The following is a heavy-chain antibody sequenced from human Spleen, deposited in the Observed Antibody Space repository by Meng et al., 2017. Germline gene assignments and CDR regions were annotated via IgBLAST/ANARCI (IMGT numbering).Heavy chain of an antibody. Sequence: PSGPLSLTFFFSRVSIRLLAWWPLFRPPPGKALAWFVAIYHGGDTNYNPSLKSRVTIAIDKSKNQFSLKLTSVTAADTAVYYCASWIYSCGWQWGQGALVTVSS. D-gene: IGHD6-19*01. CDR1: RVSIRLLAW. CDR3: ASWIYSCGWQ. J-gene: IGHJ4*02. V-gene: IGHV4/OR15-8*02. CDR2: IYHGGDT.